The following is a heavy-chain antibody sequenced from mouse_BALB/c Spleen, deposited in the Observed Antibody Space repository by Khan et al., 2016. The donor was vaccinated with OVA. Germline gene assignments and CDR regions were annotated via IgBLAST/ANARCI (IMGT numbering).Heavy chain of an antibody. Sequence: EVQLVETGPGLVKPSQSLSLTCTVTGYSITSEYAWNWIRQFPGNKLEWMGYINYSGNTRLNPSLKSRTSITRDTSKNQFFLQLNYLTTEDTATYYCARKDYYDYDPFPFWGQGTLVTVSA. CDR1: GYSITSEYA. CDR3: ARKDYYDYDPFPF. V-gene: IGHV3-2*02. D-gene: IGHD2-4*01. J-gene: IGHJ3*01. CDR2: INYSGNT.